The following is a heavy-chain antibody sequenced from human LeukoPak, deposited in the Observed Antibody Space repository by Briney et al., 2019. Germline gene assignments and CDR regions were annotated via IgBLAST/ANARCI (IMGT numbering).Heavy chain of an antibody. J-gene: IGHJ4*02. Sequence: GGSLRLSCAASGFTFSDYYMSWIRQAPGKGLEWVSYISSSGSTIYYADSVKGRFTISRDNAKNSLYLQMNSLRVEDTAVYYCARAHNWKYGTFDYWGQGTLVTVPS. V-gene: IGHV3-11*04. D-gene: IGHD1-7*01. CDR3: ARAHNWKYGTFDY. CDR2: ISSSGSTI. CDR1: GFTFSDYY.